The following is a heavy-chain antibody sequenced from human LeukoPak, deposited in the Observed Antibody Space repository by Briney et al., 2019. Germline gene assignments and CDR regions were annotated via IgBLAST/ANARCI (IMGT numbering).Heavy chain of an antibody. J-gene: IGHJ4*02. CDR3: ARVAIYDSSGSFDY. CDR2: IGSSSSTI. CDR1: GFIFSSYS. Sequence: GGSLRLSCAASGFIFSSYSMNWVRQAPGKGLEWVSYIGSSSSTIYYADSVKGRFTISRDNAKNSLYLQMNSLRAEDTAVYYCARVAIYDSSGSFDYWGQGTLVTVSS. D-gene: IGHD3-22*01. V-gene: IGHV3-48*01.